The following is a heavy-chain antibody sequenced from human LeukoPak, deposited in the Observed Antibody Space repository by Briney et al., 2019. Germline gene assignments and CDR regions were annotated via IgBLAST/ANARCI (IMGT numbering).Heavy chain of an antibody. CDR3: ARSYLYYYDSSGYYYGTHFDY. Sequence: ASVKVSCKASGYTFTSYAMHWVRQAPGQRLEWMGWINAGNGNTKYSQKFQGRVTITRDTSASTAYMELSSLRSEDTAVYYCARSYLYYYDSSGYYYGTHFDYWGQGTLVTVSS. CDR2: INAGNGNT. J-gene: IGHJ4*02. V-gene: IGHV1-3*01. D-gene: IGHD3-22*01. CDR1: GYTFTSYA.